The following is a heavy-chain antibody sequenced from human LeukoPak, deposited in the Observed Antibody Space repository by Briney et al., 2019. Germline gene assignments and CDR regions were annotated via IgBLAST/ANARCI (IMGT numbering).Heavy chain of an antibody. Sequence: GGSLRLSCAASGFSFDDYTMHWVRQAPGKGLEWVSAISGSAGNTYYADSVKGRFTISRDNSKNTLYLQMNSLRADDTAVYYCAKRGYYHDSSAYFYFDYWGQGTLVTVSS. CDR2: ISGSAGNT. CDR3: AKRGYYHDSSAYFYFDY. J-gene: IGHJ4*02. V-gene: IGHV3-23*01. D-gene: IGHD3-22*01. CDR1: GFSFDDYT.